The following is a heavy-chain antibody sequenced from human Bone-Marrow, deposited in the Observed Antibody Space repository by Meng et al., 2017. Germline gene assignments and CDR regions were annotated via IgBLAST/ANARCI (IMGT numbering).Heavy chain of an antibody. D-gene: IGHD1-1*01. CDR3: AREIGGTTPDY. CDR2: ISNDGSNT. J-gene: IGHJ4*02. Sequence: QVELVGSGGGGVQPGRSLRLSWAASGFTFSSYAMHWVRQAPGKGLEWVAVISNDGSNTDYADSVKGRFTISRDNSKDTVFLQMNSLRIEDTAVYYCAREIGGTTPDYWGQGTLVTVSS. V-gene: IGHV3-30*04. CDR1: GFTFSSYA.